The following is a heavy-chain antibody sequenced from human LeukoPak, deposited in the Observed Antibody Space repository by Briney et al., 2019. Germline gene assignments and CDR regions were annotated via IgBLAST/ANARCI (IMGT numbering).Heavy chain of an antibody. CDR3: ARVEYDYVWGSYRQYYFDY. Sequence: SETLSLTCTVSGGSISSSSYYWGWIRQPRGKGLEWIGSIYYSGSTYYNPSRKSRVTISVDTSKNQFSLKLSSVTAADTAVYYCARVEYDYVWGSYRQYYFDYWGQGTLVTVSS. CDR2: IYYSGST. D-gene: IGHD3-16*02. V-gene: IGHV4-39*01. CDR1: GGSISSSSYY. J-gene: IGHJ4*02.